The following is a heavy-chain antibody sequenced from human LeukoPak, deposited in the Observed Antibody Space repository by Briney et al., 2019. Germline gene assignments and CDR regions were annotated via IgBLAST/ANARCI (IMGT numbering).Heavy chain of an antibody. J-gene: IGHJ4*02. CDR3: ATTSYGGANDY. CDR2: IYYSGST. Sequence: SETLSLTCTVSGGSISSDYWSWIRQPPGKGLEWIGYIYYSGSTNYNPSPKSRVTISVDKSKNQFSLKLSSVTAADTAVYYCATTSYGGANDYWGQGTLVTVSS. D-gene: IGHD4-23*01. CDR1: GGSISSDY. V-gene: IGHV4-59*08.